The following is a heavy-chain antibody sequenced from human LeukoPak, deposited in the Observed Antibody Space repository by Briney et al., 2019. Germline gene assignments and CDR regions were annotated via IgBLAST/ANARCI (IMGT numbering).Heavy chain of an antibody. Sequence: PGGSLRLSCAASGFTFSDYYMSWIRQAPGKGLEWVSYISSSGSTIYYADSVKGRFTISRGNAKNSLYLQMNSLRAEDTAVYYCASKVNDYGDYHGPWGQGTLVTVSS. D-gene: IGHD4-17*01. V-gene: IGHV3-11*01. CDR1: GFTFSDYY. CDR2: ISSSGSTI. CDR3: ASKVNDYGDYHGP. J-gene: IGHJ5*02.